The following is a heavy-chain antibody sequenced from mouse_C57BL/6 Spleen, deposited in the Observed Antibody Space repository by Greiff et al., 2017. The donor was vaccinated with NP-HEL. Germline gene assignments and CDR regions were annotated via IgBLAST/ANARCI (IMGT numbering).Heavy chain of an antibody. Sequence: DVHLVESGGGLVKPGGSLKLSCAASGFTFSDYGMHWVRQAPEKGLEWVAYISSGSSTIYYADTVKGRFTISRDNAKNTLFLQMTSLRSEDTAMYYCARNYYGIHWYFDVWGTGTTVTVSS. J-gene: IGHJ1*03. D-gene: IGHD1-1*01. CDR1: GFTFSDYG. V-gene: IGHV5-17*01. CDR3: ARNYYGIHWYFDV. CDR2: ISSGSSTI.